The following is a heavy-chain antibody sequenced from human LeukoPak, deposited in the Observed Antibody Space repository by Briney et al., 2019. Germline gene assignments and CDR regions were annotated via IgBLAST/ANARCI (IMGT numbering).Heavy chain of an antibody. Sequence: ASVTVSCKVSGYTVTEVSMQWVRQAPGKGLGWMGGFDPEEGEIVYAQKFQGRITMTEDTSTDTAYMDLSSLRPEDTAIYYCATEAVSLVSSGYRNFDYWGQGTLVTVSS. CDR2: FDPEEGEI. V-gene: IGHV1-24*01. CDR1: GYTVTEVS. J-gene: IGHJ4*02. D-gene: IGHD6-25*01. CDR3: ATEAVSLVSSGYRNFDY.